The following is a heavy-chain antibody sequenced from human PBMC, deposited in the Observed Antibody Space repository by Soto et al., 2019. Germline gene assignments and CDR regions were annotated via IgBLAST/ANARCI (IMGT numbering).Heavy chain of an antibody. CDR3: ARRTRASAHNPDY. D-gene: IGHD1-1*01. J-gene: IGHJ4*02. CDR2: IYYRGSA. Sequence: QLQLQESVPGLVKPSETLSLTSTVSGGPISSSSYYWGWIRQPPGKGLEWIGSIYYRGSASYNPSLKSGVAIPAATSNNQFSLKLTSVTAADTAVYYCARRTRASAHNPDYWGQGTLVTFSS. CDR1: GGPISSSSYY. V-gene: IGHV4-39*01.